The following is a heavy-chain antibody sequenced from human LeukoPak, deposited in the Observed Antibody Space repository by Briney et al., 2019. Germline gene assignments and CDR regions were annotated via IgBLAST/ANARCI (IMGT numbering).Heavy chain of an antibody. CDR3: ARNYYDSSGYYGDY. V-gene: IGHV1-18*01. Sequence: GASVKVSCKASGYTFITYGITWVRQAPGQGLEWMGWINTHNGNTNFAQKLQGRVTMTTDTSTSTAYMELRSLRSDDTAVYYCARNYYDSSGYYGDYWGQGTLVTVSS. J-gene: IGHJ4*02. CDR1: GYTFITYG. D-gene: IGHD3-22*01. CDR2: INTHNGNT.